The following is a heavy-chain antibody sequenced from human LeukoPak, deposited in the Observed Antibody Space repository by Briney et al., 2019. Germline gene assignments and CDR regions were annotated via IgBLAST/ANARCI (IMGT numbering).Heavy chain of an antibody. J-gene: IGHJ4*02. V-gene: IGHV1-18*01. CDR1: GYTFSSFG. CDR3: ARGREKQQLYFDY. D-gene: IGHD6-13*01. CDR2: ISAYNGNT. Sequence: ASVKVSCKASGYTFSSFGISWVRQAPGQGLEWLGWISAYNGNTNYAQRIQGRVTITADESTSTAYMELSSLRSDDTAVYYCARGREKQQLYFDYWGQGTLVTVSS.